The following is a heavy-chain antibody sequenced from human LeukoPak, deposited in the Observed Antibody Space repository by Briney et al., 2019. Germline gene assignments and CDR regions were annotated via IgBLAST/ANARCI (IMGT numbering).Heavy chain of an antibody. CDR3: AKGKYSSGGVPDY. V-gene: IGHV3-23*01. Sequence: GGSLRLSCAASGFTFSSYGMHWVRQAPGKGLEWDSSISGGGESTYYADSVKGRFTVSRDNSKNTLYLQINSLRGEDTAVYYCAKGKYSSGGVPDYWGQGTLVTVSS. J-gene: IGHJ4*02. CDR2: ISGGGEST. CDR1: GFTFSSYG. D-gene: IGHD6-19*01.